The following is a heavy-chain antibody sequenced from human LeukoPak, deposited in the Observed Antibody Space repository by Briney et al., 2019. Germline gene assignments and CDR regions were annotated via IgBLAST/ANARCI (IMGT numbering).Heavy chain of an antibody. Sequence: GGSLRLSCAASGFTFSSYCMNWVRQAPRKGLDCVSSISSSSSYIYYADSVKGRFTISRDNAKNSLYLQMNSLRAEDTAVYYCARYYDCVWGSYRNVYFDYWGQGTQVTVSS. CDR1: GFTFSSYC. J-gene: IGHJ4*02. V-gene: IGHV3-21*01. D-gene: IGHD3-16*02. CDR2: ISSSSSYI. CDR3: ARYYDCVWGSYRNVYFDY.